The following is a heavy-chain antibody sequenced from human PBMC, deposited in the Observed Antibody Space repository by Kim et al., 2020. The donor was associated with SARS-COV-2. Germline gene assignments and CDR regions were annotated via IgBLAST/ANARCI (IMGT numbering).Heavy chain of an antibody. CDR2: ISYDGSNK. V-gene: IGHV3-30-3*01. Sequence: GGSLRLSCGASGFTVSSYAMHWVRQAPGKGLEGVAVISYDGSNKYYADSVKGRFTISRDNSKNTLYLQMNSLRAEDTAVYYCAREGTTYYYDSSGYFDYWGQGTLVTVSS. CDR3: AREGTTYYYDSSGYFDY. D-gene: IGHD3-22*01. J-gene: IGHJ4*02. CDR1: GFTVSSYA.